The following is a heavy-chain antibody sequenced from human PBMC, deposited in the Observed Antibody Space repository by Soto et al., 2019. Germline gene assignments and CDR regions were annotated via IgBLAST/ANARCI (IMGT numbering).Heavy chain of an antibody. CDR1: GFTFSSYG. CDR2: IWYDGSNK. Sequence: GGSLRLSCAASGFTFSSYGMHWVRQAPGKGLEWVAVIWYDGSNKYYADSVKGRFTISRDNSKNTLYLQMNSLRAEDTVVYYCARESEGEYYDILTGPFDPWGQGTLVTVSS. J-gene: IGHJ5*02. V-gene: IGHV3-33*01. CDR3: ARESEGEYYDILTGPFDP. D-gene: IGHD3-9*01.